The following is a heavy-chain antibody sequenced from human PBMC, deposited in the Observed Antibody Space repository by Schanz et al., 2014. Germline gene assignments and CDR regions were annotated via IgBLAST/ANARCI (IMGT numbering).Heavy chain of an antibody. CDR3: XKGQQRRGTQADDAFHV. J-gene: IGHJ3*01. CDR2: ISGSGVTT. D-gene: IGHD3-10*01. CDR1: GFTFSSFS. V-gene: IGHV3-23*04. Sequence: QLVESGGGLVQPGGSLRLSCEASGFTFSSFSMNWVRQAPGKGLEWVSVISGSGVTTYYADSVTGRFTIFRDNSKXXXXXQMNSLRDEXXXXXXXXKGQQRRGTQADDAFHVWGQGTVVTVS.